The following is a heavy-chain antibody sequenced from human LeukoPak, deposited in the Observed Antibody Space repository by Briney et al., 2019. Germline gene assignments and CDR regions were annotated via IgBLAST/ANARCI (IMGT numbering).Heavy chain of an antibody. CDR2: ISAYNGNT. CDR1: GYTFTSYG. V-gene: IGHV1-18*01. D-gene: IGHD6-13*01. J-gene: IGHJ3*02. CDR3: AILGGLAAEYAFDI. Sequence: GASVKVSCKASGYTFTSYGISWVRQAPGQGLEWMGWISAYNGNTDYAQKLQGRVTMTTDTSTSTAYMELRSLRSDDTAVYYCAILGGLAAEYAFDIWGQGTMVTVSS.